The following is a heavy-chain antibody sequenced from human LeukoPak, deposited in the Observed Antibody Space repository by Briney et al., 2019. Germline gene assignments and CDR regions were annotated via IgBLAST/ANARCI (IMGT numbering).Heavy chain of an antibody. D-gene: IGHD2-15*01. Sequence: PGGSLRLSCAASGFTFSSYEMNWVRQAPGKGLEWVSYISSSGGATYYADSVKGRFTISRDNSKNTLHLQLNSLRAEDTALYYCAKSCGGTCYYYGMDVWGQGTTVTVSS. V-gene: IGHV3-48*03. CDR2: ISSSGGAT. CDR1: GFTFSSYE. CDR3: AKSCGGTCYYYGMDV. J-gene: IGHJ6*02.